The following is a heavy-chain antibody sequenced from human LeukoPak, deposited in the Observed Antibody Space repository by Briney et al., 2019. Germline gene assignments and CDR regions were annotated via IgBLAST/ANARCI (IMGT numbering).Heavy chain of an antibody. CDR3: ATEYYYDSSGYSHGAFDI. Sequence: SETLSLTCAVYGGSLSASYSTWIRQPPGQGLEWIGEISHRGATNYNPSLKSRVTMSVDTSKNQFSLKVTSVTAADTAVYYCATEYYYDSSGYSHGAFDIWGQGTVVILSS. J-gene: IGHJ3*02. CDR2: ISHRGAT. CDR1: GGSLSASY. V-gene: IGHV4-34*01. D-gene: IGHD3-22*01.